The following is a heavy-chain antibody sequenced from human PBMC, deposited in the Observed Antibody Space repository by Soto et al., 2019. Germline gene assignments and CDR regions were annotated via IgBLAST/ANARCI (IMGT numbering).Heavy chain of an antibody. V-gene: IGHV1-3*01. CDR2: INADNGST. Sequence: ASVKVSCKASGYTFTSYAMHWVRQAPGQRLEWMGWINADNGSTSYAQKFQGRVTMTRDTSTSTVYMELSSLRSEDTAVYYCARDRDYSFVDYYYYYGMDVWGQGTTVTVSS. D-gene: IGHD2-21*01. CDR3: ARDRDYSFVDYYYYYGMDV. CDR1: GYTFTSYA. J-gene: IGHJ6*02.